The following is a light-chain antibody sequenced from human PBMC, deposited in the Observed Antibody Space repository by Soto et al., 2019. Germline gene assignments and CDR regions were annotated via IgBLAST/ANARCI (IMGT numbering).Light chain of an antibody. Sequence: LTQPASVSGSPGQSITFSCTGTMSDVGRYNYVSWYQQYPGKAPKAMIYDVSNRPSGVSNRFSGSKSGNTASLTISGLQAEDEADYYCNSYAGTSTPYIFGTGTKVTVL. CDR2: DVS. CDR1: MSDVGRYNY. CDR3: NSYAGTSTPYI. J-gene: IGLJ1*01. V-gene: IGLV2-14*03.